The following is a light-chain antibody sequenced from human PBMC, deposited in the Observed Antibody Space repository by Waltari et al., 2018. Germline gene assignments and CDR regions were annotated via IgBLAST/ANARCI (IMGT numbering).Light chain of an antibody. CDR2: DVS. CDR3: NSYTGSSSWV. CDR1: SRDVGLYNY. V-gene: IGLV2-14*01. Sequence: QSALTQPTSVSGSPGQSITISCTGTSRDVGLYNYVSWYQQYPGKVPQLLIYDVSDRPSGVSSRFSCSKSGNTASLTISGLQADDEADYYCNSYTGSSSWVFGGGTKLTVL. J-gene: IGLJ3*02.